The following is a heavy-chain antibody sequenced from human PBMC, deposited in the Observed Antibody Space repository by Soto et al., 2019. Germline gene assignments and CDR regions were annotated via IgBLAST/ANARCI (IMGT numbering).Heavy chain of an antibody. CDR3: AISSKLYNWFDP. CDR1: GGSITSGGYY. V-gene: IGHV4-31*03. Sequence: SETLSLTCTVSGGSITSGGYYWTWIRQHPGKGLEFIGFIPYSGSTYYNPSLKSRVTISADTSKSQFSLKLSSVTAADTAVYYCAISSKLYNWFDPWGQGTLVTVSS. D-gene: IGHD3-3*02. J-gene: IGHJ5*02. CDR2: IPYSGST.